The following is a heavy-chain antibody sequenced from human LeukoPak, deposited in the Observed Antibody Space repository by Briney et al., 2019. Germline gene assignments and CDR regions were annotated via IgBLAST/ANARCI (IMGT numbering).Heavy chain of an antibody. J-gene: IGHJ4*02. Sequence: ASVKVSCKASGYTFTTYTMHWVRQAPGQRLEWMGWINADTGNTKCSQEFQGRLTITRDTSASTVYMDLSSLKSEDMAVYYCARSGGSRGTVTPPGDFWGQGTLVTVSS. CDR3: ARSGGSRGTVTPPGDF. V-gene: IGHV1-3*03. CDR2: INADTGNT. CDR1: GYTFTTYT. D-gene: IGHD4-17*01.